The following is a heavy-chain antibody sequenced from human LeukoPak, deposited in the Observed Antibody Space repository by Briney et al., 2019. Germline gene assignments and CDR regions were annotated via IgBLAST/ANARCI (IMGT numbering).Heavy chain of an antibody. CDR2: INQDESKK. D-gene: IGHD2-2*01. CDR1: GFTFSNDW. J-gene: IGHJ4*02. CDR3: ARDHAYRADY. Sequence: PGGSLRLSCVASGFTFSNDWMCWVRQAPGKGLEWVANINQDESKKYYADSVKGRFTISRDNAKNSLYLQMSSLTAEDTAIYYCARDHAYRADYWGQGTLVTVSS. V-gene: IGHV3-7*01.